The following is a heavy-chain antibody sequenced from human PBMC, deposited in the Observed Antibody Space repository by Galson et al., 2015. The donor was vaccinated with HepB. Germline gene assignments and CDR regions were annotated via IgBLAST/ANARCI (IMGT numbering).Heavy chain of an antibody. CDR3: VRDPPHLRELFDY. CDR1: GFTFSDYW. J-gene: IGHJ4*02. V-gene: IGHV3-74*01. Sequence: SLRLSCAVSGFTFSDYWMHWVRQGPGKGLLWVAHINADGTSTNYADSVKGRFTISRDNAKNTVYLQMNSLRAEDTAVYYCVRDPPHLRELFDYWGQGALVTVSS. D-gene: IGHD3-10*01. CDR2: INADGTST.